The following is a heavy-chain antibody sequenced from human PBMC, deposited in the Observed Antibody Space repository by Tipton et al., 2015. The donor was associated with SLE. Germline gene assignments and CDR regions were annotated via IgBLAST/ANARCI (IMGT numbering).Heavy chain of an antibody. V-gene: IGHV3-53*01. D-gene: IGHD5-12*01. CDR3: ASLYRG. CDR1: GGFFVSSNY. J-gene: IGHJ4*01. CDR2: LFSDGRT. Sequence: VQLVQSGGGLIQPGGSLRLSCAVSGGFFVSSNYMSWVRQAPGKGLEWISVLFSDGRTFYADSVKGRFTISRDNSKNTLILQMDSLRVDGTAVYYCASLYRGWGHGTLVTVSS.